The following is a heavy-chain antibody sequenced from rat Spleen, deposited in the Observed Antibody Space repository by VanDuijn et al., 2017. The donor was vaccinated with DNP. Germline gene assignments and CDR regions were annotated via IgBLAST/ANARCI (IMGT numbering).Heavy chain of an antibody. CDR1: GSSITSDY. CDR3: ARYNHFGDYFDY. J-gene: IGHJ2*01. CDR2: ISYSAST. D-gene: IGHD4-3*01. Sequence: EVQLQESGPGLVKPSQSLSLTCSVTGSSITSDYWGWIRKFPGNKMEWIGHISYSASTSYNPSLKSRISITRDTSKNQFFLQLNSVTTEDTATYYCARYNHFGDYFDYWGQGVMVTVSS. V-gene: IGHV3-1*01.